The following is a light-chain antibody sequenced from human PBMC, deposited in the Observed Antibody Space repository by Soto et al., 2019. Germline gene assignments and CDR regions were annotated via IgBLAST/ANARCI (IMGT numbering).Light chain of an antibody. J-gene: IGLJ1*01. CDR1: SSDVGGYNY. CDR3: SSFAGRNNYV. Sequence: QSALTQPPSASGSPGQSVTISCTGTSSDVGGYNYVSWYQQHPGKAPKLMIYEVSKRPSGVPDRFSGSKSGNTASLTVSGLQADDEADYYCSSFAGRNNYVFGTGTQLTVL. CDR2: EVS. V-gene: IGLV2-8*01.